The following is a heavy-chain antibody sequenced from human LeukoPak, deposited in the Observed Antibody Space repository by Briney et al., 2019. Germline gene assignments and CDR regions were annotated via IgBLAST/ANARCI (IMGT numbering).Heavy chain of an antibody. J-gene: IGHJ4*02. V-gene: IGHV3-7*01. D-gene: IGHD3-22*01. CDR1: GFTFSSYW. CDR3: ARTPQTMIPPSFFDY. Sequence: GGSLRLSCAASGFTFSSYWMSWVRQAPGKGLEWVAHINQDGSEKYYVDSVKGRFTISRDNAKNSLYLQMNSLRAEDTAVYYCARTPQTMIPPSFFDYWGQGTLVTVSS. CDR2: INQDGSEK.